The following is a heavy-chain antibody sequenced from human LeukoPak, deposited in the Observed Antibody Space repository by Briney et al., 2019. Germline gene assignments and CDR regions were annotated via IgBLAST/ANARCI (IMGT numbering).Heavy chain of an antibody. CDR2: ISASGGST. V-gene: IGHV3-23*01. CDR1: GFTFRSYA. D-gene: IGHD4-17*01. Sequence: TGGSLRLSCAASGFTFRSYAMSWVRQAPGKGLEWVSAISASGGSTYYADSVKGRFTISRDNSKNTLYLQMNSLRGEDTAVYYCAKFRGMTTLTPLDYWGQGTLVTVSS. CDR3: AKFRGMTTLTPLDY. J-gene: IGHJ4*02.